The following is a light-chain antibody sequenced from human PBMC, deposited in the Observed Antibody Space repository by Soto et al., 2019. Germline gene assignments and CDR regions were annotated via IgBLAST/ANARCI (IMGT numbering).Light chain of an antibody. CDR3: SSLTSSNTWV. V-gene: IGLV2-14*01. Sequence: QSVLTQPASVSGSPGQSITIFCTGTNSDVGGYDYVSWYQHYPGKAPKLLIYQVNNRPSGVSSRFSGSKSGNTASLTFSGLQAEDEADYYCSSLTSSNTWVFGGGTKLTVL. CDR2: QVN. J-gene: IGLJ3*02. CDR1: NSDVGGYDY.